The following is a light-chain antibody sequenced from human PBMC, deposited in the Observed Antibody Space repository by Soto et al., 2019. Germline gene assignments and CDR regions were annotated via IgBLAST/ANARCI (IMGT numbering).Light chain of an antibody. CDR1: QEISNY. CDR2: DAS. CDR3: QQYDHLPRT. J-gene: IGKJ1*01. Sequence: DIQMIQSPSSLSACVGDRVTITCQASQEISNYLNWYQQKPGKAPKLLIYDASNLERGVPSRFSGRGSGTDFTFTISSLQPEDFATYYCQQYDHLPRTFGRGTQVEIK. V-gene: IGKV1-33*01.